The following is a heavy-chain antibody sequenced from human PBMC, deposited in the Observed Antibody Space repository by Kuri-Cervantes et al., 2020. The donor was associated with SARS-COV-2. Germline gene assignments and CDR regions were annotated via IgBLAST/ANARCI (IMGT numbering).Heavy chain of an antibody. J-gene: IGHJ5*02. CDR2: IYTSGST. CDR3: ARTLRTLSYGLSEWFDP. CDR1: GGSISSSSYY. V-gene: IGHV4-39*07. D-gene: IGHD1-26*01. Sequence: GSLRLSCTVSGGSISSSSYYWGWIRQPPGKGLEWIGRIYTSGSTNYNPSLKSRVTMSVDTSKNQFSLKLSSVTAADTAVYYCARTLRTLSYGLSEWFDPWGQGTLVTVSP.